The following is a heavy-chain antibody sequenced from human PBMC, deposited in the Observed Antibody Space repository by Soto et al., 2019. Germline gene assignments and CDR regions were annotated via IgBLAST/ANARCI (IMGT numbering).Heavy chain of an antibody. D-gene: IGHD1-26*01. J-gene: IGHJ4*02. Sequence: SETLSLTCAVYGKSLSGYYWSWIRQPPGKALEWIGEINHSGNTNYNPSLKSRVTISVDTSKNQLFLNLSSVTAADTAMYYCARHHVRGRTIAGAAEFWGQGTLVTAPQ. CDR3: ARHHVRGRTIAGAAEF. CDR2: INHSGNT. CDR1: GKSLSGYY. V-gene: IGHV4-34*01.